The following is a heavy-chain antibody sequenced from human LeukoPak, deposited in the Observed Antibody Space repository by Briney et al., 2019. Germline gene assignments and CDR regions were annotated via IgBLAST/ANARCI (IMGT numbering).Heavy chain of an antibody. CDR3: ARSSEYGDPFNY. V-gene: IGHV4-59*08. D-gene: IGHD4-17*01. CDR2: IYYSGST. Sequence: SETLSLTCNVSGGSISSYYWSWIRQPPGKGLEWIGYIYYSGSTNYNPSLKSRVTISVDTSKNQFSLKLNSVTAADTAVYYCARSSEYGDPFNYWGQGTLVTVSS. CDR1: GGSISSYY. J-gene: IGHJ4*02.